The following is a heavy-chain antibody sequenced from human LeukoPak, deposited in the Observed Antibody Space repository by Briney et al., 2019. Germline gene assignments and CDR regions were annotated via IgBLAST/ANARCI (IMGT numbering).Heavy chain of an antibody. D-gene: IGHD5-12*01. CDR2: ISSNGGST. V-gene: IGHV3-64*04. CDR3: ARAVGGYDLTFDY. CDR1: GFTFSSYG. Sequence: GGSLRLSCSASGFTFSSYGMHWVRQAPGKGLEYVSAISSNGGSTYYADSVKGRFTISRDNSKNTLYLQMNSLRAEDTAVYYCARAVGGYDLTFDYWGQGTLVTVSS. J-gene: IGHJ4*02.